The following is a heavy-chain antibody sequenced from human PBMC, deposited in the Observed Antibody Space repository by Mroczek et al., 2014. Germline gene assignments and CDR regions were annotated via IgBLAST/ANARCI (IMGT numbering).Heavy chain of an antibody. CDR1: GGSISSGSYY. V-gene: IGHV4-61*02. D-gene: IGHD2-21*01. CDR3: ARVVRYWYFDL. J-gene: IGHJ2*01. Sequence: QVQLQQWGPGLVKPSQTLSLTCTVSGGSISSGSYYWSWIRQPAGKGLEWIGRIYTSGSTNYNPSLKSRVTISVDTSKNQFSLKLSSVTAADTAVYYCARVVRYWYFDLWGRGTLVTVSS. CDR2: IYTSGST.